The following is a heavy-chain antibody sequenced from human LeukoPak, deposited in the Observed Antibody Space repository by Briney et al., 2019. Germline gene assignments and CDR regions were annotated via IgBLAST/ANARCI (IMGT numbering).Heavy chain of an antibody. CDR2: IDPNSGGT. J-gene: IGHJ5*02. CDR1: GYTFTGYY. V-gene: IGHV1-2*02. D-gene: IGHD2-15*01. CDR3: ARVARIFGQPNWFDP. Sequence: ASVNVSCTASGYTFTGYYMHWVRQAPGQGLEWMGWIDPNSGGTNYAQKFQGRVTMTRDTSISTAYMELSRLRSDDTAVYYCARVARIFGQPNWFDPWGQGTLVTVSS.